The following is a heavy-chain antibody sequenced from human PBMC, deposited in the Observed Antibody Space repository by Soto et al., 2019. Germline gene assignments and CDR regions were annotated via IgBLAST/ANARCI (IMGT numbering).Heavy chain of an antibody. J-gene: IGHJ4*02. CDR3: ARAAAGFAY. CDR1: GYNFISYE. CDR2: MNPNSGNT. Sequence: QVQLVQSGAEVKKPGASVKVSCKASGYNFISYEINWVRQATGQGLEWMGWMNPNSGNTGYAQKCQGRVTMTRNTSISTAYVELSSLRSEDTAVYFCARAAAGFAYWGQGTVVTVSS. V-gene: IGHV1-8*01. D-gene: IGHD6-13*01.